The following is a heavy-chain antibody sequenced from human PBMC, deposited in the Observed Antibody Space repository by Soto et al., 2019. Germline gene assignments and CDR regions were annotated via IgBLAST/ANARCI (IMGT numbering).Heavy chain of an antibody. D-gene: IGHD3-3*01. J-gene: IGHJ4*02. CDR3: AKDVGDTYYDFWSGYYWIVYYFDY. CDR2: ISGSGGST. V-gene: IGHV3-23*01. CDR1: GFTFSSYA. Sequence: GVSLRLSCAASGFTFSSYAMSWVRQAPGKGLEWVSAISGSGGSTYYADSVKGRFTISRDNSKNTLYLQMNSLRAEDTAVYYCAKDVGDTYYDFWSGYYWIVYYFDYWGQGTLVTVSS.